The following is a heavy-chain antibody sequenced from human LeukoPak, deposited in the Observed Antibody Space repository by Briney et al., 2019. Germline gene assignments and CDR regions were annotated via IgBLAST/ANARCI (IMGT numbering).Heavy chain of an antibody. V-gene: IGHV3-7*01. J-gene: IGHJ5*02. CDR3: ARDKYMSGHIGSLFDP. CDR2: IKQDGSEK. Sequence: GGSLRLSCAASGFTFSNYWMSWVRQTPGKGLEWVANIKQDGSEKYYVDSVKGRFTISRDNTQKSLSLQMNSLRDEDTAVYYCARDKYMSGHIGSLFDPWGQGTLVTVSS. D-gene: IGHD5-12*01. CDR1: GFTFSNYW.